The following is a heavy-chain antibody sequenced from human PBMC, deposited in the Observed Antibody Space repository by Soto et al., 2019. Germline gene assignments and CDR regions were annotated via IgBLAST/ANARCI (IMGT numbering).Heavy chain of an antibody. CDR1: GFIFSNYA. CDR3: AKDTGRGGGSVFDY. D-gene: IGHD2-15*01. Sequence: PGGSLRLSCAPSGFIFSNYAMSWVRQARGKGLEWVSAISGSGAYTYYTESVKGRFTISRDNFKNTLYLQMNSLRAEDTAVYYCAKDTGRGGGSVFDYWGQGTLVTVSS. J-gene: IGHJ4*02. V-gene: IGHV3-23*01. CDR2: ISGSGAYT.